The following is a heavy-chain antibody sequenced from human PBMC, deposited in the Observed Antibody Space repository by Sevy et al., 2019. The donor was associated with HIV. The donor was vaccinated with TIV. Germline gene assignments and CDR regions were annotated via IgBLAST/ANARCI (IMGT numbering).Heavy chain of an antibody. D-gene: IGHD1-26*01. V-gene: IGHV4-38-2*01. CDR3: ARHKAPAGTYFDY. CDR1: GSSISSIYY. Sequence: SENLSLTCAVSGSSISSIYYWGWIRQPPGKGLEWIGTIYHGGSTYYNPSLKSRVTISVDTSKNQFSLKVTSVTAADTAVYFCARHKAPAGTYFDYWGRGTLVTVSS. CDR2: IYHGGST. J-gene: IGHJ4*02.